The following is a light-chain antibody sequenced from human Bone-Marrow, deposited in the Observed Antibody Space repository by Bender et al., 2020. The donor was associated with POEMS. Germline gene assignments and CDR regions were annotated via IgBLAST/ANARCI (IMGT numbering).Light chain of an antibody. J-gene: IGLJ3*02. CDR2: SSH. CDR1: SSNIGAHA. V-gene: IGLV1-44*01. Sequence: QSVLTQPPSASGTPGQRVTISCSGGSSNIGAHAVNWYQHLPGTAPKLLIYSSHRRPSEVPDRFSGSRSGTSASLAISGLQSEDVADYYCAVWDDRLNGWVFGGGTKLTVL. CDR3: AVWDDRLNGWV.